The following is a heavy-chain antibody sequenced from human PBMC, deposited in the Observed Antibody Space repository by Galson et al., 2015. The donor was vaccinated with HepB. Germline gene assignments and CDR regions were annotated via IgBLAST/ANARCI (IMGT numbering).Heavy chain of an antibody. J-gene: IGHJ3*02. CDR3: ASFNLRYFDWAHAFDI. CDR2: IKQDGSEK. V-gene: IGHV3-7*03. Sequence: SLRLSCAASGFTFSSYWMSWVRQAPGKGLEWVANIKQDGSEKYYVDSVKGRFTISRDNAKNSLYLQMNSLRAEDTAVYYCASFNLRYFDWAHAFDIWGQGTMVTVSS. CDR1: GFTFSSYW. D-gene: IGHD3-9*01.